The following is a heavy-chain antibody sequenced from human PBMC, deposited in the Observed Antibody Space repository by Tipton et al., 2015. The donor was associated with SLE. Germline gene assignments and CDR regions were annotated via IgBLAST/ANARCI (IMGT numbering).Heavy chain of an antibody. V-gene: IGHV4-34*01. CDR2: INPSGST. CDR3: ARGRVDTALGYFDY. J-gene: IGHJ4*02. CDR1: GGSISSYY. Sequence: TLSLTCTVSGGSISSYYWSWIRQPPGKGLEWIGEINPSGSTNYNPSLKSRVTISVDTSKNQFSLKLSSVTAADTAVYYCARGRVDTALGYFDYWGQGTLVTVSS. D-gene: IGHD5-18*01.